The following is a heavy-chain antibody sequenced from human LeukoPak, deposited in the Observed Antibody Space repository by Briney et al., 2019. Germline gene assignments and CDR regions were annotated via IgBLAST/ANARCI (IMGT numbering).Heavy chain of an antibody. V-gene: IGHV3-48*01. CDR1: GFTFSSYS. Sequence: GESLKISCAASGFTFSSYSMNWVRQAPGKGLEWVSYISSSSSTIYYADSVKGRFTISRDNAKNSLYLQMNSLRAEDTAVYYCARAHYDILTGYLPSDYWGQGTLVTVSS. D-gene: IGHD3-9*01. J-gene: IGHJ4*02. CDR2: ISSSSSTI. CDR3: ARAHYDILTGYLPSDY.